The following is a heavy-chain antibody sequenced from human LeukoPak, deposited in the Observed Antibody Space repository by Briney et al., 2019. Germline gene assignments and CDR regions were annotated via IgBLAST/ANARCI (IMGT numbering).Heavy chain of an antibody. V-gene: IGHV4-39*07. Sequence: PSETLSLTCTVSGGSISSSSYYWGGIRQPPGKGLEWFGSMSYGGTTYYNPSLRSRVTISVDRSKNQFSLNLSSVTAADTAVYYCARDGGYSGIFDYWGQGTLVTVSS. CDR1: GGSISSSSYY. CDR3: ARDGGYSGIFDY. D-gene: IGHD2-15*01. J-gene: IGHJ4*02. CDR2: MSYGGTT.